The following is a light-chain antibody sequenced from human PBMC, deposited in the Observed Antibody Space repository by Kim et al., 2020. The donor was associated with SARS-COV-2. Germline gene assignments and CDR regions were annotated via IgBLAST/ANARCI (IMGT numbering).Light chain of an antibody. V-gene: IGLV2-14*03. J-gene: IGLJ2*01. Sequence: GQAIPISCTGTSSDVGGYKYVSWYQQHPGKAPKLIIYDVTHRPSGISNRFSGFKSGNTAYLTISGLQAEDEADYYCNSFTSSRTVIFGGGTQLTVL. CDR2: DVT. CDR3: NSFTSSRTVI. CDR1: SSDVGGYKY.